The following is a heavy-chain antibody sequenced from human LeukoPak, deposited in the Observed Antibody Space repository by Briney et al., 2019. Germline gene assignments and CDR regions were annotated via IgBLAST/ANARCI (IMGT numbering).Heavy chain of an antibody. J-gene: IGHJ4*02. Sequence: GGSLRLSCAASGFTFVGNAVTWVRQAPGKGLEWVSGISWNSGSIGYADSVKGRFTISRDNAKNSLYLQMNSLRAEDTALYYCAKGRSSDLLLWFGVFEGPNEMYFDYWGQGTLVTVSS. CDR3: AKGRSSDLLLWFGVFEGPNEMYFDY. CDR2: ISWNSGSI. V-gene: IGHV3-9*01. D-gene: IGHD3-10*01. CDR1: GFTFVGNA.